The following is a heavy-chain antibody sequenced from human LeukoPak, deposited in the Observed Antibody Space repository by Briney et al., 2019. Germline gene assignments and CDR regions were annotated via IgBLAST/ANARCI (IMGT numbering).Heavy chain of an antibody. CDR2: INPNSGGT. V-gene: IGHV1-2*02. J-gene: IGHJ5*02. CDR3: ARVTTVTDENWFDP. Sequence: ASVKVSCKASGYTFTGYYMHWVRQAPGQGLEWMGWINPNSGGTNYAQKFQGRVTMTRDTSISTAYMELSRLRSDDTAVYYCARVTTVTDENWFDPWGQGTLVTVSS. D-gene: IGHD4-11*01. CDR1: GYTFTGYY.